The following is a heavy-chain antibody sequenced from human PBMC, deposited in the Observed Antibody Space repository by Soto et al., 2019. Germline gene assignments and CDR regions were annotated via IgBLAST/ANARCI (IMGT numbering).Heavy chain of an antibody. D-gene: IGHD2-15*01. Sequence: AASVKVSCKASGYTFTSYYMHWVRQAPGQGLEWMGGIIPIFGTANYAQKFQGRVTITADESTSTAYMELSSLRSEDTAVYYCAREGAYDCSGGSCSLSPPSWGQGTLVTVSP. CDR2: IIPIFGTA. V-gene: IGHV1-69*13. J-gene: IGHJ5*02. CDR1: GYTFTSYY. CDR3: AREGAYDCSGGSCSLSPPS.